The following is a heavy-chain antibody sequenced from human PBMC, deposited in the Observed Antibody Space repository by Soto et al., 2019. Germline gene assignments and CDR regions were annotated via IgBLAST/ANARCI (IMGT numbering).Heavy chain of an antibody. Sequence: EVQLLESGGGLVQPGGSLRLSCAASGFTFSSYAMSWVRQAPGKGLEWVSTSGTSGNTYYAHSVKGRFTVSRDNSKNTLFLQMNSLRADDTAEYYCAKRLALAGTSHHLDYWGQGTLVTVSS. CDR1: GFTFSSYA. CDR2: SGTSGNT. V-gene: IGHV3-23*01. D-gene: IGHD6-19*01. J-gene: IGHJ4*02. CDR3: AKRLALAGTSHHLDY.